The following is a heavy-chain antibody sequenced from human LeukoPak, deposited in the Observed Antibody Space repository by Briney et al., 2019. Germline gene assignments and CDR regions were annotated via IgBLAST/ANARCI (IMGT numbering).Heavy chain of an antibody. D-gene: IGHD3-10*02. Sequence: ASVKVSCKASGYTFTGYYIHWVRQAPGQGLEWMGWINPNSDGTNYAQKFQGRVTMTSDTSISTAYMELSRLRSDDTAFYYCARDLNVYPYYFDFWGQGTLVTASS. J-gene: IGHJ4*02. CDR2: INPNSDGT. CDR1: GYTFTGYY. V-gene: IGHV1-2*02. CDR3: ARDLNVYPYYFDF.